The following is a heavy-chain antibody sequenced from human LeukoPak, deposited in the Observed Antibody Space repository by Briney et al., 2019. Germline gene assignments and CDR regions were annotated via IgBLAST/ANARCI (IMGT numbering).Heavy chain of an antibody. J-gene: IGHJ6*03. D-gene: IGHD6-13*01. CDR3: PRDSTIAPAKNYYSYSYMNV. CDR1: GDSVSSNSAA. V-gene: IGHV6-1*01. CDR2: TYYRSKWYN. Sequence: SQTLSLTCAISGDSVSSNSAAWNWIRQSPSRGLEWLGRTYYRSKWYNDYAVSVKSRITINPDTSKNQFSLQLNSVTPEDTAVYTCPRDSTIAPAKNYYSYSYMNVWAKGTTVTVP.